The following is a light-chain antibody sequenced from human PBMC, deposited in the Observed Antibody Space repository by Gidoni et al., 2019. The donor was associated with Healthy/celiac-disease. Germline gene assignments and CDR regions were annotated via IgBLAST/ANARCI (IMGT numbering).Light chain of an antibody. V-gene: IGKV1-33*01. CDR2: DAS. CDR3: QQYDNLP. Sequence: DIQMTQSPSSLSASVGDRVTITCQASQDLSNYLNWYQQKPGKAPKLLIYDASNLETGVPSRFSGSGSGTDFTFTISSLQPEDIATYYCQQYDNLPFXGXTKVEIK. J-gene: IGKJ4*01. CDR1: QDLSNY.